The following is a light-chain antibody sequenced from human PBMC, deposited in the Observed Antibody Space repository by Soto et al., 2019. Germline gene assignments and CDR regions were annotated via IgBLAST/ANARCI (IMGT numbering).Light chain of an antibody. CDR3: QQANSFPFT. CDR1: QSVSSY. CDR2: DAS. V-gene: IGKV3-11*01. Sequence: EIVLTQSPATLSLSPGERATLSCRASQSVSSYLAWYQQKPGQAPRLLIYDASNRATGIPARFSGSGSGTDFTLTISSLQPEDFATYYCQQANSFPFTFGPGTKVDIK. J-gene: IGKJ3*01.